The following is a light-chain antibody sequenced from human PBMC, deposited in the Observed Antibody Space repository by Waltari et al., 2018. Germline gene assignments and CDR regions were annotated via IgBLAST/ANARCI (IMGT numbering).Light chain of an antibody. CDR3: QQFSGLPLT. Sequence: IVMTQSPDSLAVSLGERATINCKSSQSLLYRSNNRNYLAWYQQKPGQPPRLLIYWASTRESGVPDRFSGSESGTDFTLTISSLQAEDVAVYYCQQFSGLPLTFGGGTKVEI. CDR2: WAS. J-gene: IGKJ4*01. V-gene: IGKV4-1*01. CDR1: QSLLYRSNNRNY.